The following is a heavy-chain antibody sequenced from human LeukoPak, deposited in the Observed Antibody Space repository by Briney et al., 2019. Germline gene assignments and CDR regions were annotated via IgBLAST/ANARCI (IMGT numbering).Heavy chain of an antibody. CDR1: GFTFSSYS. CDR2: ISSSSSYI. J-gene: IGHJ6*02. V-gene: IGHV3-21*04. CDR3: AKDMDSGSYYYYGMDV. D-gene: IGHD1-26*01. Sequence: GGSLRLSCAASGFTFSSYSMNWVRQAPGKGLEWVSSISSSSSYIYYADSVKGRFTISRDNSKNTLYLQMNSLRAEDTAVYYCAKDMDSGSYYYYGMDVWGQGTTVTVSS.